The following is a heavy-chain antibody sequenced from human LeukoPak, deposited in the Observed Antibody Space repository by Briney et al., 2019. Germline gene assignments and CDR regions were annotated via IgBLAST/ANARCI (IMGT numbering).Heavy chain of an antibody. D-gene: IGHD3-16*01. V-gene: IGHV4-59*01. CDR3: ARETSQKGAHYMDV. Sequence: SETLSLTCTVSGGSISSYYWSWIRQPPGKGLEWVGYIYYSGSTNYNPSLKSRVTISVDTSKNQFSLKLSSVTAADTAVYYCARETSQKGAHYMDVWGKGTTVTVSS. J-gene: IGHJ6*03. CDR2: IYYSGST. CDR1: GGSISSYY.